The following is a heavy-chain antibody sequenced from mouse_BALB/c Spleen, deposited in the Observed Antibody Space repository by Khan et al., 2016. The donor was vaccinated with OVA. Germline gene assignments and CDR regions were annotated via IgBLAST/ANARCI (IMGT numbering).Heavy chain of an antibody. V-gene: IGHV5-6*01. CDR1: GLTFSSYG. D-gene: IGHD1-2*01. CDR3: ARFITMATGDYYGREY. Sequence: EVELVESGGDLVKPGGSLELSCAASGLTFSSYGMSWVRQTPDKRLEWVATIRSGGTYTYYADSVKGRFTISRDNAKNTLYLQMSSLKSEDTAMYYYARFITMATGDYYGREYWGQGTSGTVCS. J-gene: IGHJ4*01. CDR2: IRSGGTYT.